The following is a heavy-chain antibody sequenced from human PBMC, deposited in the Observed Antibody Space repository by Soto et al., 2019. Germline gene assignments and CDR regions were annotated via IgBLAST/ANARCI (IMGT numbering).Heavy chain of an antibody. CDR3: ARAIAVAGTGAFDI. V-gene: IGHV6-1*01. D-gene: IGHD6-19*01. CDR2: TYYRSKWYN. CDR1: GDSVSSNSAA. J-gene: IGHJ3*02. Sequence: QSQTLSLTCAISGDSVSSNSAAWNWIRQSPSRGLEWLGRTYYRSKWYNDYAVSVKSRITINPDTSKNQFSLQLNSVTPEDTAVYYCARAIAVAGTGAFDIWGQGTMVTVSS.